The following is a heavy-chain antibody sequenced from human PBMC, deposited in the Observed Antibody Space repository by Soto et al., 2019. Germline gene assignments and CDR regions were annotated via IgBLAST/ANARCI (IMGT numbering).Heavy chain of an antibody. CDR1: GFTFSSYA. CDR2: ISGSGGRT. Sequence: GSLRLSCAASGFTFSSYAMSWVRQAPGKGLDWVSAISGSGGRTYYADSVKGRFTISRDNSKNTLYLQMNSLRAEDTAVYYCAREGSGYDFGFTYYYYMDVWGKGTTVTVSS. V-gene: IGHV3-23*01. CDR3: AREGSGYDFGFTYYYYMDV. J-gene: IGHJ6*03. D-gene: IGHD5-12*01.